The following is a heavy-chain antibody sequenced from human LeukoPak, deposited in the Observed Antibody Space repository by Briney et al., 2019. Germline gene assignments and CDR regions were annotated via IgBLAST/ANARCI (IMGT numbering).Heavy chain of an antibody. J-gene: IGHJ4*02. CDR2: ISPSGSTK. V-gene: IGHV3-48*03. CDR1: GSRFSSSE. CDR3: TKLAVASADS. D-gene: IGHD6-19*01. Sequence: GGSLRLSCAASGSRFSSSEMNWVRQAPGKGLEGVSNISPSGSTKYYADSVKGRFTVSRDNAKNSLYLQMNSLRAGDTGVYYCTKLAVASADSRGQGTLVSVSS.